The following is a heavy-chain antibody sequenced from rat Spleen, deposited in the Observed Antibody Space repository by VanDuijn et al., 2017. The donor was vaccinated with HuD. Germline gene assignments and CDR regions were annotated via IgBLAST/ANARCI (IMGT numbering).Heavy chain of an antibody. V-gene: IGHV5-20*01. D-gene: IGHD1-1*01. J-gene: IGHJ2*01. Sequence: EVQLVESGGGLVQPGRSLKLSCAASGFTFSNYYMAWVRQAPTKGLEWVATTSYDGSSTYYADPVKGRFTISRDIANSTLYLQMDSLRSEDTATYYCTTEITTVADYWGQGVMVTVSS. CDR3: TTEITTVADY. CDR1: GFTFSNYY. CDR2: TSYDGSST.